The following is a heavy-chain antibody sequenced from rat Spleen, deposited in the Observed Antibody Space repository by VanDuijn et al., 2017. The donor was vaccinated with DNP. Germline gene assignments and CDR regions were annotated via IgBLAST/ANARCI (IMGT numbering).Heavy chain of an antibody. D-gene: IGHD5-1*01. CDR3: ATQDGSSGFDY. CDR1: GVTFSNYG. Sequence: EVQLVESGGDLVPPGRALKVSCAASGVTFSNYGMAWIRQAPKKGLEWVATISTSGETSYYRDSVKGRFTFSRDNAKSTLYLQMDSLRSEDTATYYCATQDGSSGFDYWGQGVMVTVSS. CDR2: ISTSGETS. V-gene: IGHV5S13*01. J-gene: IGHJ2*01.